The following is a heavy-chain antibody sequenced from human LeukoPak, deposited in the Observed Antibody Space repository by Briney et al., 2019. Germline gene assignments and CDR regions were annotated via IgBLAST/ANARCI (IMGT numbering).Heavy chain of an antibody. Sequence: SETLSLTCTVSGGSISSYYWSWIRQPAGKGLEWIGYIYYSGSTNYNPSLKSRVTISVDTSKNQFSLKLSSVTAADTAVYYCARDNARLYYDSSGKNGDWFDPWGQGTLVTVSS. CDR3: ARDNARLYYDSSGKNGDWFDP. J-gene: IGHJ5*02. V-gene: IGHV4-59*01. CDR1: GGSISSYY. CDR2: IYYSGST. D-gene: IGHD3-22*01.